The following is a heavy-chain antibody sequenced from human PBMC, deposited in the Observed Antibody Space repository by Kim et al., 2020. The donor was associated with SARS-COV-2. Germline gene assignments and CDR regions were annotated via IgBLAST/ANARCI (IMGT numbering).Heavy chain of an antibody. CDR2: ISSSSSYI. J-gene: IGHJ4*02. D-gene: IGHD6-19*01. Sequence: GGSLRLSCAASGFTFSSYSMNWVRQAPGKGLEWVSSISSSSSYIYYPDSVKGRFTISRDNAKNSLYLQMNSLRAEDTAVYYCARAPGSGWPNFDYWGQGTLVTVSS. CDR3: ARAPGSGWPNFDY. V-gene: IGHV3-21*01. CDR1: GFTFSSYS.